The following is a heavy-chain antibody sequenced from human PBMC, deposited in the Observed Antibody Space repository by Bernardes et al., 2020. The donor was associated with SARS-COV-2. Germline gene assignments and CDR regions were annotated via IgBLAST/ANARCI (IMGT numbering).Heavy chain of an antibody. CDR3: ARDLSHLVRRGFDL. Sequence: SETLSLTCTVSGGSIGSYYWAWIRQPPGKGLEWIGYIYYSGTTNYNPSLKSRVTISVDRSQNQFSLILSSVTPADTAVYYCARDLSHLVRRGFDLWGRGTLFTVSS. J-gene: IGHJ2*01. D-gene: IGHD3-10*01. V-gene: IGHV4-59*01. CDR1: GGSIGSYY. CDR2: IYYSGTT.